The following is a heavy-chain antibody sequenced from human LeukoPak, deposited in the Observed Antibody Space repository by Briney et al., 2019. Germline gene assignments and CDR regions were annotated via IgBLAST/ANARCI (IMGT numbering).Heavy chain of an antibody. CDR3: VREHDWGDFDY. D-gene: IGHD3-9*01. J-gene: IGHJ4*02. V-gene: IGHV4-59*01. CDR1: GGSISSYY. Sequence: SETLSLTCTVSGGSISSYYWSCIRQPPGGGLEWIGYIYYSGSTHYNPSLKSRITISVDTSKNQFSLKVISVTAADTAVYYCVREHDWGDFDYWGQGTLVTVSS. CDR2: IYYSGST.